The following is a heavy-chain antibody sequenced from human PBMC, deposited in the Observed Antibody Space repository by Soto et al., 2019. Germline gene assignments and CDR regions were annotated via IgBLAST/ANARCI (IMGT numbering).Heavy chain of an antibody. CDR2: IDQDGSER. Sequence: EVQLVESGGGLVQPGESLRLSCAASGFTFSTYWMTWVRQPPGKGLEWGANIDQDGSERYYVDSVRGRFIISRDNAKNSLYLQMNSLGVEDTAVYYCLCGGNFFVYWGQGTLVTVSP. CDR1: GFTFSTYW. CDR3: LCGGNFFVY. D-gene: IGHD3-16*01. J-gene: IGHJ4*02. V-gene: IGHV3-7*01.